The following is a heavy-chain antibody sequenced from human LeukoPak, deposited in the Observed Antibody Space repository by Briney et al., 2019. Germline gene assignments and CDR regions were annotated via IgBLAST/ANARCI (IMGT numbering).Heavy chain of an antibody. CDR3: ARTDCSSTSCYWDY. V-gene: IGHV4-59*02. D-gene: IGHD2-2*01. Sequence: SETLSLTCTVSGGSVNSYYWSWIRQPPGKGLEWLGYIDYSGNTNYSPSLQSRLTISVDTSKNQFSLKLSTVTAADTAVYYCARTDCSSTSCYWDYWGQGTLVTVSS. J-gene: IGHJ4*02. CDR2: IDYSGNT. CDR1: GGSVNSYY.